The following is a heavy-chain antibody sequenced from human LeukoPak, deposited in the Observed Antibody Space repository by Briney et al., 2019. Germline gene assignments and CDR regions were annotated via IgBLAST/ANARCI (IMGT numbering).Heavy chain of an antibody. CDR3: ARTPLTIFGVVTLYYFDY. CDR1: GFTFSSYA. V-gene: IGHV3-23*01. D-gene: IGHD3-3*01. CDR2: ISGSGGST. Sequence: GGSLRLSCAASGFTFSSYAMSWVRQAPGKGLEWVSAISGSGGSTYYADSVKGRFTISRDNSKNTLYLQMNSLRAEDTAVYYCARTPLTIFGVVTLYYFDYWGQGTLVTVSS. J-gene: IGHJ4*02.